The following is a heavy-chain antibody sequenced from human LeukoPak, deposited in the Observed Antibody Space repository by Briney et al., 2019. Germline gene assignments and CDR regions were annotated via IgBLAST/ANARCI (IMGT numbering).Heavy chain of an antibody. V-gene: IGHV3-23*01. CDR3: AKVLGVYYYGMDV. D-gene: IGHD3-10*01. Sequence: GGSLRLSCAASGFNFNRYAINWVRQAPGKGLEWISGISDSGASTFYADSVKGRFTISRDNSKNTLYLQMNSLRAEDTAVYYCAKVLGVYYYGMDVWGQGTTVTVSS. J-gene: IGHJ6*02. CDR1: GFNFNRYA. CDR2: ISDSGAST.